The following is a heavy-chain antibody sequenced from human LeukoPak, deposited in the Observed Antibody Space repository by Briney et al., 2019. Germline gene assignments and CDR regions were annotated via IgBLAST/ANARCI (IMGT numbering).Heavy chain of an antibody. CDR1: GFNFGAFA. D-gene: IGHD3-10*01. Sequence: GGSLRLSCAASGFNFGAFAMHWVRQAPGKGLEWVSHIPWNSGKIDYADSVKGRFTISRDNAKNSLFLQMNSLRVEETAIYYCSKSGILGTYNWFDSWGQGTLVIVSA. CDR2: IPWNSGKI. V-gene: IGHV3-9*01. CDR3: SKSGILGTYNWFDS. J-gene: IGHJ5*01.